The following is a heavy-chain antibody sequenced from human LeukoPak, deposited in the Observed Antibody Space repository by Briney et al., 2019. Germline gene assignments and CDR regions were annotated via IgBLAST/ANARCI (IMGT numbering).Heavy chain of an antibody. D-gene: IGHD6-19*01. CDR3: ARHWMDSSGWSDY. Sequence: GESLRISCKGSGYSFTAYWIAWVRQMPGKGLEWMGIIFPGDSDTRYSPSFQGQVTISADKSISTAYLQWSSLKASDTAMYYCARHWMDSSGWSDYWGQGTLVTVSS. V-gene: IGHV5-51*01. J-gene: IGHJ4*02. CDR1: GYSFTAYW. CDR2: IFPGDSDT.